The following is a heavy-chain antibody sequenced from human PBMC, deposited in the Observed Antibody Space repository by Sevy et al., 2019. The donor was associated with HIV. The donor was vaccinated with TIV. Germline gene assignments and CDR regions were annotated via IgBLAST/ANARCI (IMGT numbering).Heavy chain of an antibody. CDR1: GFAFYEYS. CDR3: AREGCSRPHDY. D-gene: IGHD2-8*01. Sequence: GGSLRLSCAASGFAFYEYSMSWIRQAPGKGLEWVATLSFGCGKINYEDSVKGRFTISRANSKNSFYLQMDNLGVEDTALYYCAREGCSRPHDYWGQGTRVTVSS. V-gene: IGHV3-23*01. CDR2: LSFGCGKI. J-gene: IGHJ4*02.